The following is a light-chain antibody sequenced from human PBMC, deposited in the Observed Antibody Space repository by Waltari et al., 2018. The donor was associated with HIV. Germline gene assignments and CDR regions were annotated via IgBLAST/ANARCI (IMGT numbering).Light chain of an antibody. CDR3: SSYTSSSTYV. CDR2: DVS. CDR1: PHDVGSSNY. V-gene: IGLV2-14*01. Sequence: QSALTQPASVSGPPGQSITISCTGTPHDVGSSNYVPWHQQHPGEAPKLIIHDVSDRPSGISNRFSGSKSGNTASLTISGLQTEDEADYYCSSYTSSSTYVFGTGTRVTVL. J-gene: IGLJ1*01.